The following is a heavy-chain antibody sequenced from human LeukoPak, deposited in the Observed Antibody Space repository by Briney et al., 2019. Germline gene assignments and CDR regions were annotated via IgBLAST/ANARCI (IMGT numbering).Heavy chain of an antibody. Sequence: ASVKVSCKASGYTFTSYDINWVRQATGQGLEWMGWMNPNSGNTGYAQKFQGRVTMTRNTSISTAYMELSSLRSEDTVVYYCARGQVVMVRGVIIHFYGMDVWGQGTTVTVSS. V-gene: IGHV1-8*01. CDR2: MNPNSGNT. D-gene: IGHD3-10*01. CDR1: GYTFTSYD. CDR3: ARGQVVMVRGVIIHFYGMDV. J-gene: IGHJ6*02.